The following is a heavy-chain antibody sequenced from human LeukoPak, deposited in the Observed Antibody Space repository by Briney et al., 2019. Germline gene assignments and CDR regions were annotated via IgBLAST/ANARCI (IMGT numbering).Heavy chain of an antibody. V-gene: IGHV3-33*01. Sequence: GGSLRLSCAASGFTFSSYGMHWVRQAPGKGLEWVAVIWYDGSNKYYADSVKGRLTISRDNSKNTLYLQMNSLRAEDTAAYYCASAGRYGSGSYYLDYWGQGTLVTVSS. D-gene: IGHD3-10*01. CDR3: ASAGRYGSGSYYLDY. J-gene: IGHJ4*02. CDR2: IWYDGSNK. CDR1: GFTFSSYG.